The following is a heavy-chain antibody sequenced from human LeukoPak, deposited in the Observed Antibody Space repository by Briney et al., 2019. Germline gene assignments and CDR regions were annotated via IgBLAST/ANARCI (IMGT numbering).Heavy chain of an antibody. J-gene: IGHJ3*01. CDR1: GYSFTSHV. D-gene: IGHD6-13*01. CDR3: ARGTSSWAHAFDF. V-gene: IGHV1-3*04. CDR2: INTDRGNT. Sequence: SVKVSCKASGYSFTSHVIHWVRQAPGQGLEWMGWINTDRGNTKYSEKFQDRVTLVRDTSATTAYMELSSLRSEDTAVFYCARGTSSWAHAFDFWGQGTTVIVSS.